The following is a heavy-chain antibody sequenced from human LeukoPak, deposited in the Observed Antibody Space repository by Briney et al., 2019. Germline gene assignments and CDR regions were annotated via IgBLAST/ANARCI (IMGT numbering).Heavy chain of an antibody. V-gene: IGHV4-61*02. CDR2: IYTSGST. D-gene: IGHD3-9*01. CDR1: GGSISSGSYY. J-gene: IGHJ5*02. Sequence: PSETLSLTCTVSGGSISSGSYYWSWIRQPAGKGLEWIGRIYTSGSTNYNPSLKSRVTISVDTSKNQFSLKLSSVTAADTAVYYCARVHDILTGDWFDPWGQGTLVTVSS. CDR3: ARVHDILTGDWFDP.